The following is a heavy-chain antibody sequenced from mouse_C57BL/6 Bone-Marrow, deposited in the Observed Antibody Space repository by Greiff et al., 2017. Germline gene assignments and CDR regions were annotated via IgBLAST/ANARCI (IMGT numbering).Heavy chain of an antibody. J-gene: IGHJ4*01. Sequence: QVQLQQPGAELVMPGASVKLSCKASGYTFTSYWMHWVKQRPGQGLEWIGEIDPSDSYTNYNQKFKGKSTLTVYKSSSTAYMQLSSLTSEDSAVYYCARYDYTKGAKDYWGQGTSVTVSS. V-gene: IGHV1-69*01. CDR1: GYTFTSYW. CDR3: ARYDYTKGAKDY. D-gene: IGHD1-1*02. CDR2: IDPSDSYT.